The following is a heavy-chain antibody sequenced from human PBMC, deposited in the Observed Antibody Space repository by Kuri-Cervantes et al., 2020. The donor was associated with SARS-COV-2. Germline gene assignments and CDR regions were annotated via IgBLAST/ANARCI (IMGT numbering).Heavy chain of an antibody. CDR3: ARHAVRYYFDY. CDR2: IYYSGST. CDR1: GGSISSYY. J-gene: IGHJ4*02. Sequence: SETLSLTCTVSGGSISSYYWSWIRQPPGKGLEWIGYIYYSGSTNYNPSLKSRVTISVDTSKNQFSLKLSSVTAADTAVYYCARHAVRYYFDYWGQGTLVNVSS. V-gene: IGHV4-59*08.